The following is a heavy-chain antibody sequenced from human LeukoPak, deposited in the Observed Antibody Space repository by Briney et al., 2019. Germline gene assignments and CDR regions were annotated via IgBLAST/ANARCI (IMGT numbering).Heavy chain of an antibody. D-gene: IGHD3-3*02. CDR2: IYDSGST. V-gene: IGHV4-59*08. Sequence: SETLSLTCTVSGASISSYYWNWIRQPPGKGLEWIGNIYDSGSTNYNPSLKSRVTISVDTSKNQFSLKLSSVTAADTAVYYCARGDIFGVVSNWFDPWGQGTLVTVSS. J-gene: IGHJ5*02. CDR3: ARGDIFGVVSNWFDP. CDR1: GASISSYY.